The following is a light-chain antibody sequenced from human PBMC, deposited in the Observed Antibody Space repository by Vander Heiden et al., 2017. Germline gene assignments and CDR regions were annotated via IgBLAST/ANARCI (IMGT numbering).Light chain of an antibody. Sequence: DIVMTQSPLSLSVTPGEPASIACRSSQSLLHTNGYQYSDWYVQKPGQSPQLLIYVGSNRGSGGPDRVRGDGSGTDFTLKISRVEAEDVGLYYCRQGLQTPITFGQGTRMEI. CDR1: QSLLHTNGYQY. CDR2: VGS. V-gene: IGKV2-28*01. J-gene: IGKJ5*01. CDR3: RQGLQTPIT.